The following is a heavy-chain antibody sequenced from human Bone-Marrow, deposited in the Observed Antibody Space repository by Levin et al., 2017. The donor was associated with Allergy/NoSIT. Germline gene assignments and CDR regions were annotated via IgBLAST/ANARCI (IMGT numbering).Heavy chain of an antibody. CDR2: NSGSGSTT. CDR1: GFGFAFGNHA. J-gene: IGHJ4*02. D-gene: IGHD6-6*01. V-gene: IGHV3-23*01. Sequence: GGSLRLSCAASGFGFAFGNHALTWVRQAPGKGLEWVSANSGSGSTTFYADSVQGRFTMSRDHSKNTVYLQMNRLRVEDTAVYYCVKGVWYQLDLDWDSWGQGTLVTVSS. CDR3: VKGVWYQLDLDWDS.